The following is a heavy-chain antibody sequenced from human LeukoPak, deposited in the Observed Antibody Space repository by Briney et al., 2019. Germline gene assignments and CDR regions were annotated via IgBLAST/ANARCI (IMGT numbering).Heavy chain of an antibody. CDR2: IYYSGST. V-gene: IGHV4-59*01. D-gene: IGHD5-18*01. CDR1: GGSISSYY. CDR3: ARQDTAMVPFDY. J-gene: IGHJ4*02. Sequence: KTSETLSLTCTVSGGSISSYYWSWIRQPPGKGLEWIGYIYYSGSTNYNPSLKSRVTISVDTSKNQFSLKLSSVTAADTAVYYCARQDTAMVPFDYWGQGTLVTVSS.